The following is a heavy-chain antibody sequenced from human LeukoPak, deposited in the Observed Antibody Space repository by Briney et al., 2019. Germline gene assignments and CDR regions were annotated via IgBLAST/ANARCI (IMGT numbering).Heavy chain of an antibody. Sequence: ASVKVSCKASGYTFTSLAVNWVRQAPGKGLEWMGGFDPEDGETIYAQKFQGRVTMTEDTSTDTAYMELSSLRSEDTAVYYCATFPGRIVGATSRRGWFDPWGQGTLVTVSS. J-gene: IGHJ5*02. CDR1: GYTFTSLA. V-gene: IGHV1-24*01. D-gene: IGHD1-26*01. CDR2: FDPEDGET. CDR3: ATFPGRIVGATSRRGWFDP.